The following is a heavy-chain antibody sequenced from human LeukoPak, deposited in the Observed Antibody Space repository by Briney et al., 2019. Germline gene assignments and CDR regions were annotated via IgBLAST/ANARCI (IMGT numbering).Heavy chain of an antibody. D-gene: IGHD6-13*01. J-gene: IGHJ4*02. V-gene: IGHV3-21*01. Sequence: GGSLRLSCAASGFTFSRYSMNWVRQAPGKGLEWVSSISSSSSYIYYADSVKGRFTISRDNAKNSPYLQMNSLRAEDTAVYYCARDRESSSWFDYWGQGTLVTVSS. CDR1: GFTFSRYS. CDR3: ARDRESSSWFDY. CDR2: ISSSSSYI.